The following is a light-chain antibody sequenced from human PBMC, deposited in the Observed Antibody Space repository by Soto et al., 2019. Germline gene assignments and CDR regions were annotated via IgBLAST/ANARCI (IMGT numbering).Light chain of an antibody. CDR3: QQYGSSSRT. Sequence: EIVRTQSPATLSVSPGERATLSCRASQSVSSDLAWYHQKPGQAPRLLIYGASTRATGIPARFSGSGSGTEFTLTINSLQSEDFAVYYCQQYGSSSRTFGQGTKVDIK. V-gene: IGKV3-15*01. CDR2: GAS. J-gene: IGKJ1*01. CDR1: QSVSSD.